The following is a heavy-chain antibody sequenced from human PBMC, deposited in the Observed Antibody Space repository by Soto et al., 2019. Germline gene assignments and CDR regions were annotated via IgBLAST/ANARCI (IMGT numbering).Heavy chain of an antibody. V-gene: IGHV4-59*01. Sequence: QVQLQDSGPGLVKPSGTLSLTCTVSGGSISSYYWTWIRQPPGKGLEWIGNIYYSGSTTYNPSLKSRVTISVDTSKNQFSLRLSSVTAADTAVYYCATQTANFYGSGSYYLPFDYWGQGTLVTVSS. J-gene: IGHJ4*02. CDR3: ATQTANFYGSGSYYLPFDY. CDR1: GGSISSYY. D-gene: IGHD3-10*01. CDR2: IYYSGST.